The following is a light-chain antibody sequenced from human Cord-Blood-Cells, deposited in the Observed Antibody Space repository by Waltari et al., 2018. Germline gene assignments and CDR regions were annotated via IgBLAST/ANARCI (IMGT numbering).Light chain of an antibody. Sequence: DIQMTQSPSTLSASVGDRVTLTCRASQSISSWLAWYQQKPGKAPKLLIYDASSLERGVPSRFSGSGSGTEFTLTISSRQPDDFTTYYCQQYNSYWTFGQGTKVEIK. J-gene: IGKJ1*01. V-gene: IGKV1-5*01. CDR2: DAS. CDR1: QSISSW. CDR3: QQYNSYWT.